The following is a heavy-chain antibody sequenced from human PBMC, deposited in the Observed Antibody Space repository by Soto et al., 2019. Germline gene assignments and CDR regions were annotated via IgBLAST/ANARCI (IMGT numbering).Heavy chain of an antibody. V-gene: IGHV4-34*01. CDR2: INHSGST. Sequence: KTSETLSLTCAVYGGSFSGYYWSWIRQPPGKGLEWIGEINHSGSTNYNPSLKSRVTISVDTSKNQFSLKLSSVTAADTAVYYCARGGVWIQLWSWDYWGQGTLVTV. J-gene: IGHJ4*02. D-gene: IGHD5-18*01. CDR1: GGSFSGYY. CDR3: ARGGVWIQLWSWDY.